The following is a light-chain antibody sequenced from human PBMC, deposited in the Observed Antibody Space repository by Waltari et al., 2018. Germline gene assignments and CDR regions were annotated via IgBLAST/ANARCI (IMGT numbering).Light chain of an antibody. V-gene: IGKV1-5*03. Sequence: DIQMTQSPSTLSASVVDRVTITCRASQSISDWLAWYQQKPGKAPKPLIYKASDLESGVPSRFSGSGSVTEFTLTISSLQPDDFATYYCQHYDGFPWTFGQGTEVESK. CDR3: QHYDGFPWT. CDR1: QSISDW. J-gene: IGKJ1*01. CDR2: KAS.